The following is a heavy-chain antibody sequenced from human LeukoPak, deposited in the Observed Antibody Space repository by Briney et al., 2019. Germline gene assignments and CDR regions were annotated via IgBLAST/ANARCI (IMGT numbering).Heavy chain of an antibody. V-gene: IGHV3-23*01. Sequence: GVSLRLSCAVWVFTLNLLAVSWLRHAPGKGLEGVSAICCSGTNTYYAVCVRGRLTISRDNSKNTLYLQTNSLRAEDTAVYYCAKSKEYYYDSSGYSAFDYWGQGTLVTVSS. CDR1: VFTLNLLA. D-gene: IGHD3-22*01. J-gene: IGHJ4*02. CDR2: ICCSGTNT. CDR3: AKSKEYYYDSSGYSAFDY.